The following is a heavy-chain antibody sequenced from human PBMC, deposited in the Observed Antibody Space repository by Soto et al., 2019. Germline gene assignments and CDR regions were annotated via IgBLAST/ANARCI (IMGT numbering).Heavy chain of an antibody. CDR1: GFTVSSNY. CDR2: IYSGGST. Sequence: GGSLRLSCAASGFTVSSNYMSWVRQAPGKGLEWVSVIYSGGSTYYADSVKGRFTISRDNSKNTLYLQMNSLRAEDTAVYYCARDREESSSSLTYYYSYGMDVSGHGTNVTVSS. V-gene: IGHV3-53*01. J-gene: IGHJ6*02. CDR3: ARDREESSSSLTYYYSYGMDV. D-gene: IGHD6-6*01.